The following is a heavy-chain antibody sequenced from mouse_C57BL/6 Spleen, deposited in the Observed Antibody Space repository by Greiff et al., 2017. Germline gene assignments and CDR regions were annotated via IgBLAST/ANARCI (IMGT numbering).Heavy chain of an antibody. Sequence: VQLQQSGPELVKPGASVKISCKASGYSFTDYNMNWVKQSNGTSLEWIGVINPNYGTTSYNQKFKGKATLTVDQSSSTAYMQLNSLTSEDSAVXYCARWKDYYGKNPAMDYWGQGTSVTVSS. CDR2: INPNYGTT. CDR3: ARWKDYYGKNPAMDY. V-gene: IGHV1-39*01. D-gene: IGHD1-1*01. CDR1: GYSFTDYN. J-gene: IGHJ4*01.